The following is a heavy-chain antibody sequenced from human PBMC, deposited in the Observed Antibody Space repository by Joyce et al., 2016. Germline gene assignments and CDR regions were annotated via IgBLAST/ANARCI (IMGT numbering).Heavy chain of an antibody. J-gene: IGHJ6*02. CDR2: IVPIFGTR. CDR1: GGIFSSYA. Sequence: SSVKVSCKASGGIFSSYAISWVRQAPGQGLEWMGGIVPIFGTRNYAQAFQARVTITADESTSTSFMELSSLRSEDSAIYYCVRGVTGYSGYDPKYYYYGMDVWGQGTTVTVSS. V-gene: IGHV1-69*01. D-gene: IGHD5-12*01. CDR3: VRGVTGYSGYDPKYYYYGMDV.